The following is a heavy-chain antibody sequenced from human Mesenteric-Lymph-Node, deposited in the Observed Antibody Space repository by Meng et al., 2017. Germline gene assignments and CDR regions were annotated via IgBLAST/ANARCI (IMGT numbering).Heavy chain of an antibody. D-gene: IGHD5-12*01. J-gene: IGHJ4*02. CDR2: IYYSGST. Sequence: QGQLRESGPGLVQPSQTLSLPCTVSGGSISSGDYYWSWIRQHPGKGLEWIGSIYYSGSTYYNPSLRSRVTMSLDTSKNQFSLKLSSVTATDTAVYYCARHDGGYGDYFDHWGQGTLVTVSS. CDR3: ARHDGGYGDYFDH. V-gene: IGHV4-39*01. CDR1: GGSISSGDYY.